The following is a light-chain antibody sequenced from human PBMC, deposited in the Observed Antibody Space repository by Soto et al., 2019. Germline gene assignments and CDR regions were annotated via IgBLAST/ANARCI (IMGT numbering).Light chain of an antibody. CDR1: QSVSSTY. CDR2: GTS. CDR3: QQYGNALRT. V-gene: IGKV3-20*01. J-gene: IGKJ2*02. Sequence: EIVLTQSPGTLSLSPGDRAALSCRASQSVSSTYLAWYQQKPRQAPRLLIYGTSTMAAGIPAKFSGSGSGTDFTLTISRLVPEDFAVYCCQQYGNALRTFGQGTKLEIK.